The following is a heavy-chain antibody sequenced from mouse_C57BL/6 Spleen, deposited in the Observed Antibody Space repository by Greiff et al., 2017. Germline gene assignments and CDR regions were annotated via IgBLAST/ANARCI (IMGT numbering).Heavy chain of an antibody. CDR3: ARYKVYYGSSSYAMDY. V-gene: IGHV7-3*01. J-gene: IGHJ4*01. Sequence: EVQVVESGGGLVQPGGSLSLSCAASGFTFTDYYMSWVRQPPGKALEWLGFIRNKANGYTTEYSASVKGRFTISRDNSQSILYLQMNALRAEDSATYYCARYKVYYGSSSYAMDYWGQGTSVTVSS. D-gene: IGHD1-1*01. CDR2: IRNKANGYTT. CDR1: GFTFTDYY.